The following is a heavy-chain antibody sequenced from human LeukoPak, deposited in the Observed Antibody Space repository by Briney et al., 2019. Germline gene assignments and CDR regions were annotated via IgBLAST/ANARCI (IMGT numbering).Heavy chain of an antibody. CDR2: ISYDGSNK. D-gene: IGHD6-6*01. V-gene: IGHV3-30-3*01. CDR3: ARVGGSSSVGNY. Sequence: GGSLRLSCAASGFTFSGYAMHWVRQAPGKGLEWVAVISYDGSNKYYADSVKGRFTISRDNSKNTLYLQMNSLRAEDTAVYYCARVGGSSSVGNYWGQGTLVTVSS. J-gene: IGHJ4*02. CDR1: GFTFSGYA.